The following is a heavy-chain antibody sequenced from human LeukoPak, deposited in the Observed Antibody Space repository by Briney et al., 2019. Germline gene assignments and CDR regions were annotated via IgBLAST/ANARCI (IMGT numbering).Heavy chain of an antibody. CDR1: GFTFSRYW. Sequence: GGSLRLSCAASGFTFSRYWMSWARQAPGKGLECVANIKEDGSEKYYVDSVKGRFTISRDNAKNSLYLQMNSLRVEDTAIYYCSRGGNHDLDYWGQGTLVTVSS. D-gene: IGHD1-26*01. V-gene: IGHV3-7*01. CDR3: SRGGNHDLDY. CDR2: IKEDGSEK. J-gene: IGHJ4*02.